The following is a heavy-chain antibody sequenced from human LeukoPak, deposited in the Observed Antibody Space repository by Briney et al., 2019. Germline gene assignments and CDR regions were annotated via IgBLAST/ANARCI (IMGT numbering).Heavy chain of an antibody. CDR3: AIARGDFWSRGYFDD. CDR2: IIPIFGTA. V-gene: IGHV1-69*01. D-gene: IGHD3-3*01. Sequence: SVTVSCKASRGTLSSYAISCVRPPPGQGRAWVGGIIPIFGTANNAQKLQGRVTHTPDESTSTAYMSLNSLRSKDAAVYDSAIARGDFWSRGYFDDWGQGTLVTVSS. CDR1: RGTLSSYA. J-gene: IGHJ4*02.